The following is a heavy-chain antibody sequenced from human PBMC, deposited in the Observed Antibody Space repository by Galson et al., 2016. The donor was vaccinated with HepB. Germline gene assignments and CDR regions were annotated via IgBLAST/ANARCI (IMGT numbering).Heavy chain of an antibody. J-gene: IGHJ4*02. Sequence: SVKVSCKASGYTFTNYNIHWVRQAPGQGLEWMGLVYASGAGTDYAQKFRGRVTMTRDTSTSTAYMELSSLTSDDTAVYYCARGGYNTYNYNYWGQGTLVTASS. CDR3: ARGGYNTYNYNY. CDR2: VYASGAGT. CDR1: GYTFTNYN. D-gene: IGHD5-24*01. V-gene: IGHV1-46*01.